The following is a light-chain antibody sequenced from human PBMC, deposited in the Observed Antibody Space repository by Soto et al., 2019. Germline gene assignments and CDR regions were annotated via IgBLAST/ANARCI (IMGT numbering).Light chain of an antibody. CDR1: QRISSN. J-gene: IGKJ1*01. Sequence: VMTQSPATLSVPPGESAPLSWRASQRISSNLAWYQQKPGQAPRLRMFRTSSRATGFPARFSGSGSGTDFTLTISRLEPEDFAVYYWQTYNNWPRKVGQGTKA. V-gene: IGKV3-15*01. CDR2: RTS. CDR3: QTYNNWPRK.